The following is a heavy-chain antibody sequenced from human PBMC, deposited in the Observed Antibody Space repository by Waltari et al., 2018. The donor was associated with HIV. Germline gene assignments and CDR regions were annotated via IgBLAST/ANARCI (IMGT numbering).Heavy chain of an antibody. J-gene: IGHJ5*02. D-gene: IGHD7-27*01. CDR1: GFTFSSYG. Sequence: QVQLVESGGGVVQPGRSLRLSCAASGFTFSSYGMHWVRQAPGKGLAGVAVISYYGSNNYYADSVKCRFTNTRDNSKNRLYLQMNSLGAEDTAVYYCAKDRGYWGNWFDPRCQGTLVTVSS. V-gene: IGHV3-30*18. CDR3: AKDRGYWGNWFDP. CDR2: ISYYGSNN.